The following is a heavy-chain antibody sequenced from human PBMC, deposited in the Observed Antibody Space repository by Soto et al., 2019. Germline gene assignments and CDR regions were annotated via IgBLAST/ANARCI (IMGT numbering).Heavy chain of an antibody. CDR1: GFTFSSYA. CDR2: ISYDGSNK. V-gene: IGHV3-30-3*01. CDR3: ARPSEEYYDYGMDV. J-gene: IGHJ6*02. Sequence: QVQLVESGGGVVQPGRSLRLSCAASGFTFSSYAMHWVRQAPGKGLEWVAVISYDGSNKYYADSVKGRFTISRDNSKNTLYLQMNSLRAEDTAVYYCARPSEEYYDYGMDVWGQGTTVTVSS.